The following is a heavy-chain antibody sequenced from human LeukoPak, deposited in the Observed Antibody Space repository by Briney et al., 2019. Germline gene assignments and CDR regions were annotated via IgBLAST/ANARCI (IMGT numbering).Heavy chain of an antibody. D-gene: IGHD3-22*01. Sequence: GGSLRLSCAASGFTFSNYAMSWVRQAPGKGLEWVSTISGPGSSTYSADSVKGRFTISRDNSKNTLYLQMHSLRAEDTAIYYCAKPSRDFDSSGYSHFDYWGQGTLVTVSS. CDR2: ISGPGSST. J-gene: IGHJ4*02. CDR3: AKPSRDFDSSGYSHFDY. CDR1: GFTFSNYA. V-gene: IGHV3-23*01.